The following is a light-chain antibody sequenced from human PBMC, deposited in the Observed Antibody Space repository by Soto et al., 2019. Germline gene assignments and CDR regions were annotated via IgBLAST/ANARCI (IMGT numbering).Light chain of an antibody. CDR3: QHSYGTPRT. CDR1: QSISSY. V-gene: IGKV1-39*01. CDR2: AAS. Sequence: DIQMTQSPSSLSASVGDRVTITCRASQSISSYLNWYQQKPGKAPKLLIYAASSLQSGVPSRFSGSGYGTDFTLTISSLQPDDFATYYCQHSYGTPRTFGQGTKVEIK. J-gene: IGKJ1*01.